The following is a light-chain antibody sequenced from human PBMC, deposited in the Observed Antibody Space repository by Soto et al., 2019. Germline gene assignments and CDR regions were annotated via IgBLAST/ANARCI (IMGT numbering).Light chain of an antibody. V-gene: IGKV1-9*01. CDR3: QQLNSYPRT. CDR1: QGISSY. J-gene: IGKJ4*01. Sequence: DLQLTQSPSFLSASVGDRVTITCRASQGISSYLARYQQSAGKAPKLLIYAATTLQSGVPSRFSGSGSGTEFTLTISSLQPEDFATYYCQQLNSYPRTFGGGTKVEIK. CDR2: AAT.